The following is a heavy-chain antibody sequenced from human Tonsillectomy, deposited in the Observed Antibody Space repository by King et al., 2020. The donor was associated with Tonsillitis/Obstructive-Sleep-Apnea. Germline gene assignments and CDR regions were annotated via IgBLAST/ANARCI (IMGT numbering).Heavy chain of an antibody. CDR3: ARGGGDLDAFDI. J-gene: IGHJ3*02. CDR2: ISYDGSNK. Sequence: VQLVESGGGVVQPGRSLRLSCAASGFTFSSYAMHWVRQAPGKGLEWVAVISYDGSNKYYADSVKGRFTISRDNSKNTLYLQMNSLRAEDTAVYYCARGGGDLDAFDIWGQGTMVTVSS. CDR1: GFTFSSYA. V-gene: IGHV3-30*04. D-gene: IGHD2-21*02.